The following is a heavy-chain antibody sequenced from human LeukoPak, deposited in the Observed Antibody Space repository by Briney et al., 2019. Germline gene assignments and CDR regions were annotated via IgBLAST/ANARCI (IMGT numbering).Heavy chain of an antibody. Sequence: SETLSLTCAVSGGSISSSNWWSWVRPPPGKGLEWIGEIYHSGSTNYNPSLKSRVTISVDKSKNQFSLKLSSVTAADTAVYYCARELRFLEWLLSTPTGWFDPWGQGTLVTVSS. CDR1: GGSISSSNW. V-gene: IGHV4-4*02. D-gene: IGHD3-3*01. CDR3: ARELRFLEWLLSTPTGWFDP. CDR2: IYHSGST. J-gene: IGHJ5*02.